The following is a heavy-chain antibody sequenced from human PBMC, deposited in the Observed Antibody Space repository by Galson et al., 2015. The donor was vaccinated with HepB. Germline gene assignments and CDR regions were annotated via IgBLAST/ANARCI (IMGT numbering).Heavy chain of an antibody. CDR3: ARVPRGDILTGYYTSYYYGMDV. CDR2: INTNTGNP. CDR1: GYTFTSYA. J-gene: IGHJ6*02. D-gene: IGHD3-9*01. Sequence: SVKVSCKASGYTFTSYAMNWVRQAPGQGLEWMGWINTNTGNPTYAQGFTGRFVFSLDTSVSTAYLQISSLKAEDTAVYYCARVPRGDILTGYYTSYYYGMDVWGQGTTVTVSS. V-gene: IGHV7-4-1*02.